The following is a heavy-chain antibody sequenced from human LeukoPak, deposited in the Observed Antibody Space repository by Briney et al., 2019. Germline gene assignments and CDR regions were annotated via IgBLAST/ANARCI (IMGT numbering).Heavy chain of an antibody. CDR3: ARDRPDRGYNYGRDFDY. J-gene: IGHJ4*02. CDR2: ISSNGGST. V-gene: IGHV3-64*04. D-gene: IGHD3-10*01. Sequence: ARTLRLSCSAPAFTFSSYAMHWLRQAPGKGLQYLSAISSNGGSTYYADSVKGRFTVSRDNAKNSLFLQMNSLRVEDTATYYCARDRPDRGYNYGRDFDYWGQGTLVTVSS. CDR1: AFTFSSYA.